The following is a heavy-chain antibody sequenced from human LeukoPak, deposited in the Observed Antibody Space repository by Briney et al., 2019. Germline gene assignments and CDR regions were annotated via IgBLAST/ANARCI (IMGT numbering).Heavy chain of an antibody. CDR2: INPSGGST. Sequence: ASVKVSCKASGGTFSSYAISWVRRAPGQGLEWMGIINPSGGSTSYAQKFQGRVTMTRDTSTSTVYMELSSLRSEDTAVYYCARGLTNDILTGYWMNWFDPWGQGTLVTVSS. V-gene: IGHV1-46*01. CDR3: ARGLTNDILTGYWMNWFDP. J-gene: IGHJ5*02. D-gene: IGHD3-9*01. CDR1: GGTFSSYA.